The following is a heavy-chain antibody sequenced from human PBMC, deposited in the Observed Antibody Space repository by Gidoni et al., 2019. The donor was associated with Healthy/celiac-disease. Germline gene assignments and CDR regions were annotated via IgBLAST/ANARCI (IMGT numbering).Heavy chain of an antibody. CDR2: IYYSGST. V-gene: IGHV4-39*01. D-gene: IGHD2-8*01. J-gene: IGHJ4*02. CDR1: GGSISSSSYY. Sequence: QLQLQESGPGLVKPSETLSLTCTVSGGSISSSSYYWGWIRQPPGKGLEWIGSIYYSGSTYYNPSLKSRVTISVDTSKNQFSLKLSSVTAADTAVYYCARHASLYCTNGVCYRNYYFDYWGQGTLVTVSS. CDR3: ARHASLYCTNGVCYRNYYFDY.